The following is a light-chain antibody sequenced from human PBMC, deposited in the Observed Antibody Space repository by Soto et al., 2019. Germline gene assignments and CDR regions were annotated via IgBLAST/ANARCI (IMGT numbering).Light chain of an antibody. Sequence: QSVLAQPPSSSWSPGQSVTISCTVTSSDVVGYNYVSWYQQHPGKAPKLMIYEGIKRPSGVSNRFSGSKSGNTAFLTISGLQAEDEADYYCCSYAGSGTDNYVFGSGNKVTV. J-gene: IGLJ1*01. CDR1: SSDVVGYNY. CDR2: EGI. V-gene: IGLV2-23*01. CDR3: CSYAGSGTDNYV.